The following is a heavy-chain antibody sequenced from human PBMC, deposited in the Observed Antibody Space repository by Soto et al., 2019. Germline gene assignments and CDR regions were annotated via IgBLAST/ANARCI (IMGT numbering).Heavy chain of an antibody. D-gene: IGHD6-13*01. CDR3: AKDRGPVAAAFDS. Sequence: PWGSLRLSCAASGFTFSSYAMSWVRQAPGKWLEWVSSIVGSGGGTYYADSVKGRFTISRDNSKNTLYLQMDTLRAEDTAVYYCAKDRGPVAAAFDSCGQGXLVTVYS. CDR1: GFTFSSYA. V-gene: IGHV3-23*01. J-gene: IGHJ4*02. CDR2: IVGSGGGT.